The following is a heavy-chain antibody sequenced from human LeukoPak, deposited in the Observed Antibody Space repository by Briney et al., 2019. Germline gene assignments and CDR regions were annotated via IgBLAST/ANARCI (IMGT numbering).Heavy chain of an antibody. CDR3: ARDRVRTVATPDYYMDV. CDR1: GFTFTHFG. CDR2: INYDGSDK. J-gene: IGHJ6*03. D-gene: IGHD4-23*01. Sequence: GGSLRLSCAASGFTFTHFGMHWVRQAPGRGLEWVAFINYDGSDKYYTDSVKGRFTISRDNSKNTLYLQMNSVRTEDTAVYYCARDRVRTVATPDYYMDVWGKGTTVTVSS. V-gene: IGHV3-30*02.